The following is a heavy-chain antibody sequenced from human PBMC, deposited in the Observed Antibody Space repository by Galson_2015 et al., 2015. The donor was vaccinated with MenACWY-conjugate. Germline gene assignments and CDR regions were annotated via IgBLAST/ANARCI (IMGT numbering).Heavy chain of an antibody. CDR2: ISASGGST. V-gene: IGHV3-23*01. CDR3: VKERGNLSHNYYFYFMDV. J-gene: IGHJ6*03. Sequence: SLRLSCAASGFSFRSNAMSWVRQAPGEGLEWVSAISASGGSTYYPDYAKGRFTISRDNSKNTLFLEMNSLRGEDTALYYCVKERGNLSHNYYFYFMDVWGKGTTVTVS. CDR1: GFSFRSNA. D-gene: IGHD1-1*01.